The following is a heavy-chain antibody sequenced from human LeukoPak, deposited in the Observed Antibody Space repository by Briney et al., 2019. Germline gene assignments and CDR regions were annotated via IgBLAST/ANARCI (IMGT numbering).Heavy chain of an antibody. CDR1: GFTFSSYW. Sequence: GGSLRLSCAASGFTFSSYWMHWVRQAPGKGLLWVSRINSDGSSATYADSVKGRFTISRDNAKNTLYLQMNSLRAEDTAVYYCARDPELWLPLMDVWGKGTTVTVSS. V-gene: IGHV3-74*01. J-gene: IGHJ6*03. CDR3: ARDPELWLPLMDV. CDR2: INSDGSSA. D-gene: IGHD5-18*01.